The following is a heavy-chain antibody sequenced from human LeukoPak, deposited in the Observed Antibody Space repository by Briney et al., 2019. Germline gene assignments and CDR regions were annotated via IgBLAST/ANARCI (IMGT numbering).Heavy chain of an antibody. J-gene: IGHJ4*02. CDR3: ARGLLWFGELSPPGY. CDR1: GYTFTNYA. V-gene: IGHV1-3*01. CDR2: INVGNGNT. D-gene: IGHD3-10*01. Sequence: ASVKVSCKASGYTFTNYAIHWVRQAPGQGLEWMGWINVGNGNTRYSQKLQDRVTITRDTSANTVYMELSSLRSEDTAVYFCARGLLWFGELSPPGYWGQGTLVTVSS.